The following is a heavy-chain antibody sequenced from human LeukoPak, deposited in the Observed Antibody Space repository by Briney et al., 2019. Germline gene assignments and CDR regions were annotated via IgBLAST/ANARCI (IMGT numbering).Heavy chain of an antibody. V-gene: IGHV5-51*01. J-gene: IGHJ3*02. Sequence: GASLKISCKGSGSRFTSYWIGWVRQMPGKGLEWMGIIYPGDSDTRYSPSFQGQVTISADKSVSTAYLQWSSLKASDTAMYYCARRIDCSSTSCRAFDIWGQGTMVTVSS. CDR2: IYPGDSDT. CDR1: GSRFTSYW. CDR3: ARRIDCSSTSCRAFDI. D-gene: IGHD2-2*01.